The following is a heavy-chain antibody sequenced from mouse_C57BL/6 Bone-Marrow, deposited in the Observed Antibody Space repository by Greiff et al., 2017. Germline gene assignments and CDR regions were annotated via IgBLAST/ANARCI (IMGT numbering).Heavy chain of an antibody. CDR1: GYTFTSYW. J-gene: IGHJ4*01. CDR3: TSPLLRPYYYAMDY. CDR2: IYPGNSDT. D-gene: IGHD2-12*01. V-gene: IGHV1-5*01. Sequence: EVQLQESGTVLARPGASVKMSCKTSGYTFTSYWMHWVKQRPGQGLEWIGAIYPGNSDTSYNQKFKGKAKLTAVTSASTAYMELSSLTNEDSAVYYCTSPLLRPYYYAMDYWGQGTSVTVSS.